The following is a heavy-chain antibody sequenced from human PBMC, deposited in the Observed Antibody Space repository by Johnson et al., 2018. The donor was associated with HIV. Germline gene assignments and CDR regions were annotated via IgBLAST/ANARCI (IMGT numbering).Heavy chain of an antibody. Sequence: QVQLVESGGGVVQPGRSLRLSCAASGFTFSSFGMHWVRQAPGKGLEWVAVIWYDGSNKDYAESVQGRFTITRDNSKNTLYLQMISLGAEATAVYYCAKDLSVAARPAAFDIWGQGTMVTVSS. D-gene: IGHD6-6*01. V-gene: IGHV3-33*06. CDR2: IWYDGSNK. CDR3: AKDLSVAARPAAFDI. J-gene: IGHJ3*02. CDR1: GFTFSSFG.